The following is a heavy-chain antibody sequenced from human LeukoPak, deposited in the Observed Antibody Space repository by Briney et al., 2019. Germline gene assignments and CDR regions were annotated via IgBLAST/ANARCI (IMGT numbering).Heavy chain of an antibody. CDR1: GFTFSSYA. Sequence: PGGSLRLSCAASGFTFSSYAMGWVRQAPGKGLEWVSAISGSDGSTYYADSVKGRFTISRDNSKNTLYLQMNSLRAEDTAVYYCAKGPHMVRGVAGAFDIWGQGTMVTVSS. CDR2: ISGSDGST. J-gene: IGHJ3*02. D-gene: IGHD3-10*01. V-gene: IGHV3-23*01. CDR3: AKGPHMVRGVAGAFDI.